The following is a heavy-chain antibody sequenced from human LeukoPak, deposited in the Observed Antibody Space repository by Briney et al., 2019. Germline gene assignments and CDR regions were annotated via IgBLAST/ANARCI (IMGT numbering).Heavy chain of an antibody. CDR1: GYSIRSGYF. CDR2: IYHSGST. Sequence: SETLSPPCAVSGYSIRSGYFWGWVRQPPGKGLEWIGSIYHSGSTYYNPSLKSRVTISVDTSKNQFSLKLSSVTAADTAVYYCARGGAATGNFDYWGQGTLVTVSS. V-gene: IGHV4-38-2*01. D-gene: IGHD2-15*01. J-gene: IGHJ4*02. CDR3: ARGGAATGNFDY.